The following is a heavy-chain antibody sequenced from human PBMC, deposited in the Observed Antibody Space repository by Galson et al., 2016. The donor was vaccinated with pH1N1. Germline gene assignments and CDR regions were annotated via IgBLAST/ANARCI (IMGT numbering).Heavy chain of an antibody. V-gene: IGHV3-7*01. Sequence: SLRLSCAGSRFSFSDYWMHWVRQAPGKGLEWVANINQDGSQKYYVDSVRGRFTISRDNAKNSLYLQMNSLRAEDTAVYYCARAIGASGAFWGQGPLVTVSS. CDR1: RFSFSDYW. CDR2: INQDGSQK. D-gene: IGHD6-13*01. J-gene: IGHJ4*02. CDR3: ARAIGASGAF.